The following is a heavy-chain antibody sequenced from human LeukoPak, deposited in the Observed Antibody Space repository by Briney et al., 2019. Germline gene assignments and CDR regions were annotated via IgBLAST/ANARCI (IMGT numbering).Heavy chain of an antibody. V-gene: IGHV3-23*01. CDR1: GFTFSTYA. CDR2: ISSGGKAT. Sequence: PGGSLRLSCAGSGFTFSTYAMSWVRQAPGKGLEWVSGISSGGKATFYSDSVKGHFTISRDNSKNSLHLQMNSLRAEDTALYYCSILVGGPDDSWGQGTLVTVGS. CDR3: SILVGGPDDS. J-gene: IGHJ4*02.